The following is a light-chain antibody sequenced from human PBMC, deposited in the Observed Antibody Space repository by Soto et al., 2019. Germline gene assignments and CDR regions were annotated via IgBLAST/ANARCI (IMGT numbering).Light chain of an antibody. J-gene: IGKJ2*01. CDR3: LQHNSYPYT. V-gene: IGKV1-17*03. CDR1: QDISNY. Sequence: DIQMTQSPSAMSASVGDIVTITCRASQDISNYLAWFQQKPGKVPERLIYAASSLPSGVPSRFAGSGSGTEFTLTISGLQPEDFATYYCLQHNSYPYTFGQGTKVDIK. CDR2: AAS.